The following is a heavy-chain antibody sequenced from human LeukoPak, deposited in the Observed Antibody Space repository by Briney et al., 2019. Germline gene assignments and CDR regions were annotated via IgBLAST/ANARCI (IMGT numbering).Heavy chain of an antibody. CDR2: ISSSSSNK. CDR1: GFTFSSYS. V-gene: IGHV3-21*01. Sequence: GGSLRLSCAASGFTFSSYSMNWVRQAPGKGLEWVSSISSSSSNKYYADSVKGRFTISRDNAKNSLYLQMNSLRAEDTAVYYCAREGRGYYDSSGYYRDAFDIWGQGTMVTVSS. J-gene: IGHJ3*02. D-gene: IGHD3-22*01. CDR3: AREGRGYYDSSGYYRDAFDI.